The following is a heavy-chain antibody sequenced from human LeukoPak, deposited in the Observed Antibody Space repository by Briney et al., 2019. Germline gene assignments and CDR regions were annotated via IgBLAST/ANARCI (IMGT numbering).Heavy chain of an antibody. D-gene: IGHD6-13*01. CDR1: GGTFSSYA. V-gene: IGHV1-69*05. CDR3: ARDRVRRQQLALGAFDI. Sequence: GASVKVSCKASGGTFSSYAISWVRQAPGQGLEWMGGIIPIFGTANYAQKFQGRVTITTDESTSTAYMELSSLRSEDTAVYYCARDRVRRQQLALGAFDIWGQGTMVTVSS. J-gene: IGHJ3*02. CDR2: IIPIFGTA.